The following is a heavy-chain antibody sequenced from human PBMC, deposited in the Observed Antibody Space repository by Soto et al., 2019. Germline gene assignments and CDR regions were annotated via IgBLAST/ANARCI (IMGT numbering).Heavy chain of an antibody. CDR2: INHSGST. D-gene: IGHD6-13*01. V-gene: IGHV4-34*01. Sequence: RQPPGKKLEWIGEINHSGSTNYNPSLKSRVTISVDTSKNQFSLKLSSVTAADTAAYYCARGVKHPLEGSYYAIDAWGQGTTVT. J-gene: IGHJ6*02. CDR3: ARGVKHPLEGSYYAIDA.